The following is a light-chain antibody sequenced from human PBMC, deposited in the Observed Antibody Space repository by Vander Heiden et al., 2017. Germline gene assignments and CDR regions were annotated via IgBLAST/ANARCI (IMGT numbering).Light chain of an antibody. J-gene: IGKJ1*01. Sequence: ATRMTQSPSSFSASTGARVTITCRASQGISRYLAWYQQKPGKAPKLLIYAASTLQSGVPPRFSGSGSGTDLTLISSCLQSEDFATYCCQREDSYPRTFGQGTKVEIK. CDR2: AAS. CDR3: QREDSYPRT. CDR1: QGISRY. V-gene: IGKV1-8*01.